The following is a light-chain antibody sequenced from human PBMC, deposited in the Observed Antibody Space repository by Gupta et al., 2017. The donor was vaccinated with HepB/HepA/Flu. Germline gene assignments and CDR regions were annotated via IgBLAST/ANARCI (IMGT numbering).Light chain of an antibody. CDR3: MQALQTPRYT. J-gene: IGKJ2*01. Sequence: DIVMTQSPLSLPVTPGEPASISCRSSQSLLHSNGYNYLDWYLQKPGQSPQLLIYFGSNRASGVPDRFSGSGSGTDFTLKISRVEAEDVGVYYCMQALQTPRYTFGQGTXLEIK. CDR2: FGS. V-gene: IGKV2-28*01. CDR1: QSLLHSNGYNY.